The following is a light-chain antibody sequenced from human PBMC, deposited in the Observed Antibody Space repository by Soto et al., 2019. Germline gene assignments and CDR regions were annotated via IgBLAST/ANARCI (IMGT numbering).Light chain of an antibody. CDR3: QQSHSTPLT. CDR1: QSISSY. V-gene: IGKV1-39*01. Sequence: DIQMTQSPSSLSASVGDTVTITCRASQSISSYLNWYQQKPGKAPKVLISGASSLQSGVPLRFSGSGSGTDFTLTISRLQAEYFASYYCQQSHSTPLTFGGGTKVEIK. J-gene: IGKJ4*01. CDR2: GAS.